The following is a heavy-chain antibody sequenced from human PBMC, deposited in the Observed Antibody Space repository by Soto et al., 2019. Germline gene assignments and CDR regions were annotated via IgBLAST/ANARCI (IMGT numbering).Heavy chain of an antibody. D-gene: IGHD3-22*01. CDR1: GFTFNIYA. Sequence: EVQVLESGGGLVQPGGSLRLSCAASGFTFNIYAMSWVRQVPGKGLEWVSTISNSGSTHSADSVKGRFTISRDNSKNTVYLQMNSLRAEDTAVYYCAKLLGISGWSFDYWGQGTLVTVSS. CDR3: AKLLGISGWSFDY. CDR2: ISNSGST. J-gene: IGHJ4*02. V-gene: IGHV3-23*01.